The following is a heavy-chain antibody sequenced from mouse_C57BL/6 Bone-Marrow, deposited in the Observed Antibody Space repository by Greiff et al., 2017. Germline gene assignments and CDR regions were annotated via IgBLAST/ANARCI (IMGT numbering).Heavy chain of an antibody. Sequence: QVQLQQPGAELVKPGASVKMSCKASGYTFTSYWITWVKQRPGQGLEWIGDIYPGRGSTNYTEKFKSKATLTVDTSSITAYMQLSSLTSEDSAVKYCARPYYSNCWYFDVWGTGTTVTVSS. CDR1: GYTFTSYW. D-gene: IGHD2-5*01. V-gene: IGHV1-55*01. J-gene: IGHJ1*03. CDR2: IYPGRGST. CDR3: ARPYYSNCWYFDV.